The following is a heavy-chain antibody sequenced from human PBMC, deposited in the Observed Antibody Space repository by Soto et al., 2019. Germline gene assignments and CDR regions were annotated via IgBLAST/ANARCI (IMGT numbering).Heavy chain of an antibody. CDR2: ISGSGGST. Sequence: EVQLLASGGGLVQPGGSLRLSCAASGFTFSSYAMSWVRQAPGKGLEWVSAISGSGGSTYYADSVKGRFTISRDTSNNTMYLQMNSLRAEDTAVYYCANRITMVRGVPNNDSYYGMDVWGQGTTVTVSS. V-gene: IGHV3-23*01. D-gene: IGHD3-10*01. CDR1: GFTFSSYA. J-gene: IGHJ6*02. CDR3: ANRITMVRGVPNNDSYYGMDV.